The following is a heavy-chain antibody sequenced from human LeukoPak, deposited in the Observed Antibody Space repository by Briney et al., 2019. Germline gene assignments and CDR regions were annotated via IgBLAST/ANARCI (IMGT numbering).Heavy chain of an antibody. CDR1: GGSFSGYY. CDR2: INHSGST. V-gene: IGHV4-34*01. D-gene: IGHD3-22*01. Sequence: PSETLSLTCAVYGGSFSGYYWSWIRQPPGKGLEWIGEINHSGSTNYNPSLKSRVTISVDTSKNQFSLKLSSVTAADTAVYYCARGYYDSSGYDYSDVWGQGTTVTVSS. J-gene: IGHJ6*02. CDR3: ARGYYDSSGYDYSDV.